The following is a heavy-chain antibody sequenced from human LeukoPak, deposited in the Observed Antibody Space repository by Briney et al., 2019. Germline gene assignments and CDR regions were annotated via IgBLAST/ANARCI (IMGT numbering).Heavy chain of an antibody. CDR1: GFPFSSYS. CDR3: ARRSDFWSGYRFTPFFDY. V-gene: IGHV3-21*01. CDR2: ISSSSSYI. D-gene: IGHD3-3*01. J-gene: IGHJ4*02. Sequence: PGGSLSLSCAASGFPFSSYSMNWVRQAPGKGLEWVSSISSSSSYIYYADSVKGRFTISRDNAKNSLYLQMNSLRAEDTAVYYCARRSDFWSGYRFTPFFDYWGQGTLVTVSS.